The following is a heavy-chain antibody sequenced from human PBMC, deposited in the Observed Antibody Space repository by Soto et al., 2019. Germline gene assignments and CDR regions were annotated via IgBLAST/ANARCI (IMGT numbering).Heavy chain of an antibody. D-gene: IGHD2-15*01. Sequence: GGSLRLSCAAFGFTFEDYAMNWIRQTPGKGLEWVAGINWNSGSVDYADSVKGRFTISRDNANNSLYLQMDSLRTEDTALYYCAKGLGARELVNNWFDPWGQGTLVTVSS. V-gene: IGHV3-9*01. J-gene: IGHJ5*02. CDR1: GFTFEDYA. CDR2: INWNSGSV. CDR3: AKGLGARELVNNWFDP.